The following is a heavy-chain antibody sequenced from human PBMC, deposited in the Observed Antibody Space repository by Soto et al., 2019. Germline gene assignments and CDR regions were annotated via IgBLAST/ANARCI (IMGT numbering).Heavy chain of an antibody. CDR2: IYYSGST. Sequence: SETLSLTCTVSDGSISSGDYYWSWIRQPPGKGLEWIGYIYYSGSTYYNPSLKSRVTISVDTSKNQFSLKLSSVTAADTAVYYCASRSYGGYVSRGMDVWGQGTTVTVSS. CDR3: ASRSYGGYVSRGMDV. D-gene: IGHD5-12*01. V-gene: IGHV4-30-4*01. CDR1: DGSISSGDYY. J-gene: IGHJ6*02.